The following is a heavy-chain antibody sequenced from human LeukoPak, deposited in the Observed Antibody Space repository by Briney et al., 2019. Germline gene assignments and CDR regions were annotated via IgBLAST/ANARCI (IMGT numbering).Heavy chain of an antibody. CDR3: ERWPIAAARPVYYFDY. Sequence: RRSLRLSCSASGFTFSSDAMHWFRQAPGKGLEYVSAISNNGGSTFYADSVKGRFTTSRDNAKKYLYLQMNSMRAEDTAVYYCERWPIAAARPVYYFDYWGQGTLVPVSS. CDR2: ISNNGGST. J-gene: IGHJ4*02. CDR1: GFTFSSDA. D-gene: IGHD6-13*01. V-gene: IGHV3-64*04.